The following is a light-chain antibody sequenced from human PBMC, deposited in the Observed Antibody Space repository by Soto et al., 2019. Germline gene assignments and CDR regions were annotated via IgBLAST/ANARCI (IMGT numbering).Light chain of an antibody. J-gene: IGLJ1*01. CDR2: EGS. CDR1: SSDVGSYNL. V-gene: IGLV2-23*03. CDR3: CSYAGSSTFSYV. Sequence: QSVLTQPASVSGSPGQSITISCTGTSSDVGSYNLVSWYQQRPGKAPKLMIYEGSKRPSGVSNRFSGSKSGNTASLTISGLQAEDEADYYCCSYAGSSTFSYVFGTGTKV.